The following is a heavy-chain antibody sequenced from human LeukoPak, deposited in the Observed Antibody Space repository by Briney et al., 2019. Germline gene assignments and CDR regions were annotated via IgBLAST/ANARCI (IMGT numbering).Heavy chain of an antibody. V-gene: IGHV3-23*01. CDR3: AKDRRGYSGYADY. Sequence: HPGGSLRLSCAASGFTFSSYAMSWVRQAPGKGLEWAPAISGSGGSTYYADSVKGRFTISRDNSKNTLYLQMNSLRAEDTAVYYCAKDRRGYSGYADYWGQGTLVTVSS. D-gene: IGHD5-12*01. CDR2: ISGSGGST. J-gene: IGHJ4*02. CDR1: GFTFSSYA.